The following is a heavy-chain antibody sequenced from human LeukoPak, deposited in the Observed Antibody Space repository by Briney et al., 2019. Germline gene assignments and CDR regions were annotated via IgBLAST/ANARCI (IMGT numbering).Heavy chain of an antibody. CDR3: ARAFMVRGVIHAFNI. D-gene: IGHD3-10*01. J-gene: IGHJ3*02. V-gene: IGHV4-39*07. Sequence: SETLSLTCTVSGGSISSSSYYWGWIRQPPGKGLEWIGSIYYSGSTYYNPSLKSRVTISVDTSKNQFSLRLSSVTAADTAVYYCARAFMVRGVIHAFNIWGQGTMVTVSS. CDR1: GGSISSSSYY. CDR2: IYYSGST.